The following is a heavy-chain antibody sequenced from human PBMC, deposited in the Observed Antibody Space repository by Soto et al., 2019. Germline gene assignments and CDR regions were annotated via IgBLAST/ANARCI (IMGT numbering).Heavy chain of an antibody. D-gene: IGHD2-8*01. Sequence: PSETLSLTCTVSGGSIRNYYWSWIRQPPGKGLEWIGYIYDSDCTNYNPSLKSRVTISVDTSKNQFSLKLSSVTAADTAVYYCALDTVYTLPRNFDHWGQGTLVSVSS. J-gene: IGHJ4*02. CDR3: ALDTVYTLPRNFDH. V-gene: IGHV4-4*08. CDR1: GGSIRNYY. CDR2: IYDSDCT.